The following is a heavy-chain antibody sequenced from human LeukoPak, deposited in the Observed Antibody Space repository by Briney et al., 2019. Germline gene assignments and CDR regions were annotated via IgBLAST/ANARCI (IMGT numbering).Heavy chain of an antibody. CDR1: GYTFTGFY. CDR3: ARGGYVVTALPYYFDY. J-gene: IGHJ4*02. CDR2: INPNSGDA. V-gene: IGHV1-2*06. D-gene: IGHD2-21*02. Sequence: ASVKVSCKASGYTFTGFYMHWVRQAPGQGLEWMGRINPNSGDANYAQKFQGRVTMTRDTSISTAYTELIRLRSDDTAMYYCARGGYVVTALPYYFDYWGQGTLVTVSS.